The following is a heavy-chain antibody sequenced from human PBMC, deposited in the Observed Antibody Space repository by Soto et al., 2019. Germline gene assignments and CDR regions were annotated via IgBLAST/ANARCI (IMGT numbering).Heavy chain of an antibody. CDR2: IWYDGSNK. D-gene: IGHD3-10*01. J-gene: IGHJ5*02. CDR1: GFTFSSYG. V-gene: IGHV3-33*01. Sequence: QEQLVESGGGVVQPGRSLRLSCAASGFTFSSYGMHWVGQVPGEGLEWVAVIWYDGSNKYYADSVKGRFTISRDNSKDTLYLEMNILRAEDTAVYYCARDGGYYGAGSYFDPWGQGSLVTVSS. CDR3: ARDGGYYGAGSYFDP.